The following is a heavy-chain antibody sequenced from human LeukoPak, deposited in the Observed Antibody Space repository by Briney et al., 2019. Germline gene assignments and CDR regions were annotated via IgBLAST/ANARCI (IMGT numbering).Heavy chain of an antibody. Sequence: SETLSLTCTVSGGSIRSGSYYWSWIRQPAGKGLEWIGRVYSSGTTNYNPSLKSRVTISVDTSKNQFSLKLSSVTAADTAVYYCARVQRLYGSGSYAWGYWGQGTLVTVSS. CDR1: GGSIRSGSYY. CDR3: ARVQRLYGSGSYAWGY. J-gene: IGHJ4*02. V-gene: IGHV4-61*02. CDR2: VYSSGTT. D-gene: IGHD3-10*01.